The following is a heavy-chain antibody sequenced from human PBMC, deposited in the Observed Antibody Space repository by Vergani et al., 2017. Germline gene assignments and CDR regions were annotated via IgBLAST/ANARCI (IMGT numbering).Heavy chain of an antibody. CDR2: INPSGGHT. CDR1: GYTFSNSY. Sequence: QVQVVPSGAEVKKSGASVKVSCKTSGYTFSNSYMHWVRQAPGQWLEWVGIINPSGGHTNYAQKFQGRVTMTRDTSTSTVYMELSSLRSEDTAIYYCARVDYGILTGYRYWGQGTLVTVSA. J-gene: IGHJ4*02. V-gene: IGHV1-46*03. CDR3: ARVDYGILTGYRY. D-gene: IGHD3-9*01.